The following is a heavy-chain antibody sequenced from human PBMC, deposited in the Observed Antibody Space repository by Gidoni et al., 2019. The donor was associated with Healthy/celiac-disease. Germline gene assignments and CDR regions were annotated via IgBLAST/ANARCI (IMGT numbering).Heavy chain of an antibody. Sequence: QVQLVESGGGVVQPGRSLRLSCAASGFPFRSYAMHWVRQAPGKGLEWVAVISYDGSNKYYADSVKGRFTISRDNSKNTLYLQMNSLRAEDTAVYYCARDQLSGYDYYGMDVWGQGTTVTVSS. J-gene: IGHJ6*02. CDR3: ARDQLSGYDYYGMDV. V-gene: IGHV3-30-3*01. D-gene: IGHD1-26*01. CDR1: GFPFRSYA. CDR2: ISYDGSNK.